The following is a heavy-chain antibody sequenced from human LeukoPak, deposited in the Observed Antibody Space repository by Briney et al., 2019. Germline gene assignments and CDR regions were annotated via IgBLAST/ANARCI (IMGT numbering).Heavy chain of an antibody. D-gene: IGHD4-17*01. V-gene: IGHV3-48*01. J-gene: IGHJ4*02. Sequence: PGGSLRLSCAASGFSFSSENMNWVRQAPGKGPEWISWITGSGSGIIYADSVKGRFTISRENAKNSLFLQMNSLRVEDTAVYYCARDKDYGFTYWGQGTLVTVSS. CDR3: ARDKDYGFTY. CDR1: GFSFSSEN. CDR2: ITGSGSGI.